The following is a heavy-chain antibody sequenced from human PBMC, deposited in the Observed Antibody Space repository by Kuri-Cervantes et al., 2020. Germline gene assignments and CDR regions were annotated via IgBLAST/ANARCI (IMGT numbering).Heavy chain of an antibody. D-gene: IGHD6-19*01. V-gene: IGHV4-30-2*01. CDR3: ARRSGWYGNFDY. CDR2: IYHSGST. CDR1: GGSISSGGYS. J-gene: IGHJ4*02. Sequence: SQTLSLTCGVSGGSISSGGYSWNWSRQPPGKGLEWIGNIYHSGSTFYNPSLKSRVTISVDRSKNQFSLKLSSVTAADTAVYYCARRSGWYGNFDYWGQGTLVTVSS.